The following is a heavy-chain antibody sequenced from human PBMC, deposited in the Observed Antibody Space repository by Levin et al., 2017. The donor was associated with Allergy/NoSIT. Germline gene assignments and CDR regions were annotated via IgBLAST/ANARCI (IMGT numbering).Heavy chain of an antibody. Sequence: GESLKISCRTSGFTFGDYLMSWFRQAPGKGLEWVGFIRAKYYGGTPEYAASVQGRFTLSRDDSKGIAYLHMSSLKTEDTAVYYCLRDTSAGIPYWGQGTLVTVSS. CDR3: LRDTSAGIPY. J-gene: IGHJ4*02. D-gene: IGHD2-21*01. V-gene: IGHV3-49*03. CDR2: IRAKYYGGTP. CDR1: GFTFGDYL.